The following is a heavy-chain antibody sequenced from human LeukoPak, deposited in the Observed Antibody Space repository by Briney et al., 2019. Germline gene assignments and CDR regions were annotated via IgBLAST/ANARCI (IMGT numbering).Heavy chain of an antibody. CDR1: GGSISSYY. V-gene: IGHV4-59*01. J-gene: IGHJ6*04. CDR2: IYYSGST. Sequence: SETLSLTCTVSGGSISSYYWSWIRQPPGKGLEWIGYIYYSGSTNFNLSLKSRVTISVDTSKNQFSLKLSSVTAADTAVYYCARSGGYSYGYYYGMDVWGKGTTVTVSS. D-gene: IGHD5-18*01. CDR3: ARSGGYSYGYYYGMDV.